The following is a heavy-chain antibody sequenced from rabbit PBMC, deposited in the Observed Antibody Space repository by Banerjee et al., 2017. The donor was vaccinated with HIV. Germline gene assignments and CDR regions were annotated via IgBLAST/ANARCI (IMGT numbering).Heavy chain of an antibody. CDR3: ARGGYSGGSYAYYFNL. J-gene: IGHJ4*01. CDR2: IYNGDGST. CDR1: GFSFTGRYY. V-gene: IGHV1S47*01. D-gene: IGHD8-1*01. Sequence: QEQLVESGGGLVQPEGSLTLTCTASGFSFTGRYYMCWVRPAPGKGPEWIACIYNGDGSTYYASWVNGRFTISRSTSLNTVTLQMTSLTAADTATYFCARGGYSGGSYAYYFNLWGPGTLVTVS.